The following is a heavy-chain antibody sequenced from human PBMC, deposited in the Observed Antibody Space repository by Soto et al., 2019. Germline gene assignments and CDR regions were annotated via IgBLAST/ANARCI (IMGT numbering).Heavy chain of an antibody. CDR1: GFTFSSYS. V-gene: IGHV3-48*01. J-gene: IGHJ3*02. Sequence: GGSLRLSCAASGFTFSSYSMNWVRQAPGKGLEWVSYISSSSSTIYYADSVKGRFTISRDNAKNSLYLQMNSLRAKDTAVYYCARDRWSMVRGVIYAFDIWGQGTMVTVSS. CDR2: ISSSSSTI. D-gene: IGHD3-10*01. CDR3: ARDRWSMVRGVIYAFDI.